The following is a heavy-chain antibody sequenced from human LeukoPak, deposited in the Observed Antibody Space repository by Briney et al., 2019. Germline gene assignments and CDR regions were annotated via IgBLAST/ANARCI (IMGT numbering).Heavy chain of an antibody. CDR2: INHSGST. J-gene: IGHJ4*02. CDR3: ARGGRAGTAARSYYFDY. CDR1: GGSFSGYY. Sequence: SETLSLTCAVYGGSFSGYYWSWIRQPPGKGLEWIGEINHSGSTNYNPSLKSRVTISVDTSKNQFSLKLSSVTAADTAAYYCARGGRAGTAARSYYFDYWGQGTLVTVSS. V-gene: IGHV4-34*01.